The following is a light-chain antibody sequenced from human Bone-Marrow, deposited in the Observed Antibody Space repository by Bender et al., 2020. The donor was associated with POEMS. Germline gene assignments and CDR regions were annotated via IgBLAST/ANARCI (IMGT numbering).Light chain of an antibody. CDR3: VAWDDTLNGWV. J-gene: IGLJ2*01. CDR1: SSNLGAGYA. CDR2: GNI. Sequence: QTVLAQPPSLSGAPGQRVTISCTGSSSNLGAGYAVHWYQQVPGTAPKLIISGNINRPSGVPDRFSGSKSGTSASLAISGLHSEDEADYYCVAWDDTLNGWVFGGGTKLTVL. V-gene: IGLV1-50*01.